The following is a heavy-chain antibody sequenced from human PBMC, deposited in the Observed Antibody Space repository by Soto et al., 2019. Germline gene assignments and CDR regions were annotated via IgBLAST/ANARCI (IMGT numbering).Heavy chain of an antibody. Sequence: PSYTTSLTCTVSGGSISSGGYYWSWIRQHPGKGLEWIGYIYYSGSTYYNPSLKSRVTISVDTSKNQFSLKLSSVTAADTAVYYCARDRVVTATFDYWGQGTLVTVSS. CDR2: IYYSGST. V-gene: IGHV4-31*03. CDR3: ARDRVVTATFDY. D-gene: IGHD2-21*02. J-gene: IGHJ4*02. CDR1: GGSISSGGYY.